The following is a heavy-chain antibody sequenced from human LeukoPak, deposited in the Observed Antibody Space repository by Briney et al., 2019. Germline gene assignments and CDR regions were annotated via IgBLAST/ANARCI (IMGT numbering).Heavy chain of an antibody. D-gene: IGHD1-26*01. CDR3: AKAGFSGSYFDY. V-gene: IGHV3-23*01. J-gene: IGHJ4*02. CDR2: ISGSGGST. Sequence: PGGSLRLSCAASGFTFSSYAMSWVRQAPGKGLEWVSAISGSGGSTYYADSVKGRLTISRDNSKNTLYLQMNSLRAEDTAVYYCAKAGFSGSYFDYWGQGTLVTVSS. CDR1: GFTFSSYA.